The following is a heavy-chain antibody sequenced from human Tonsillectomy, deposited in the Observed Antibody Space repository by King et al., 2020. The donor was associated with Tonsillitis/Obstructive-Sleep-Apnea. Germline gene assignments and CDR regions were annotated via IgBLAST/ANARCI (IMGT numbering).Heavy chain of an antibody. CDR2: ISGSGGST. V-gene: IGHV3-23*04. J-gene: IGHJ6*03. CDR1: VFTFSSYA. CDR3: AKAFSLGYYYYYMDV. D-gene: IGHD2/OR15-2a*01. Sequence: VQLVESGGGLVQPGGSLRLSCAASVFTFSSYAMSWVRQAPGKGLEWVSGISGSGGSTYYADSVKGRFTISRDNSKNTLYLQMNSLRVEDTAVYYCAKAFSLGYYYYYMDVWGKGTTVTVSS.